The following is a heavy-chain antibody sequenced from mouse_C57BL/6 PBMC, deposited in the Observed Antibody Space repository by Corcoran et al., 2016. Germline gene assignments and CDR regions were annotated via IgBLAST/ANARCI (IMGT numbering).Heavy chain of an antibody. CDR1: GYTFTDYY. J-gene: IGHJ3*01. D-gene: IGHD2-1*01. CDR3: HIYFGAY. Sequence: EVQLQQSGPELVKPGASVKISCKASGYTFTDYYMNWVKQSHGKSLEWIGDINPNNGGTSYNQKFKGKATLTVDKSSSTAYMELRSLTSEDSAVYYCHIYFGAYWGQGTLVTVSA. CDR2: INPNNGGT. V-gene: IGHV1-26*01.